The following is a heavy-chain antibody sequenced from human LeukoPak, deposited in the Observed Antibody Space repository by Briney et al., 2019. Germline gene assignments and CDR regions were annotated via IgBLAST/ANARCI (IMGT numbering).Heavy chain of an antibody. J-gene: IGHJ4*02. D-gene: IGHD2-2*01. CDR2: IYHSGST. CDR1: GYSISSGYY. Sequence: SETLSLTCTVSGYSISSGYYLGWIRQPPGEGLELIGTIYHSGSTYYNPSLKSRVTISVDTSKNQFSLKLTSVTAADTAVYYCARVRGYCSSTICYRYYFDYWGQGTLVTVSS. CDR3: ARVRGYCSSTICYRYYFDY. V-gene: IGHV4-38-2*02.